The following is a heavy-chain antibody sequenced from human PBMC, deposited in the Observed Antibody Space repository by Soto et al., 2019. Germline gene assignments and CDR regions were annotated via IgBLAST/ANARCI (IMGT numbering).Heavy chain of an antibody. J-gene: IGHJ6*02. CDR3: AGNYYESSGLYYGMDV. V-gene: IGHV4-59*01. D-gene: IGHD3-22*01. CDR1: GGSISSYY. Sequence: SETLSLTCTVSGGSISSYYWSWIRQPPGKGLEWIGYIYYSGSTNYNPSLKSRVTISVDTSKNQFSLKLSSVTAADTAVYYCAGNYYESSGLYYGMDVWGQGTTVTVSS. CDR2: IYYSGST.